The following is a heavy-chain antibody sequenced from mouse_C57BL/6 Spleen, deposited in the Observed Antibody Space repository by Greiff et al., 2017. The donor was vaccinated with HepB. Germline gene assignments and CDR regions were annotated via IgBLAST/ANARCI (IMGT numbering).Heavy chain of an antibody. J-gene: IGHJ4*01. CDR2: ISSGSSTI. CDR1: GFTFSDYG. Sequence: EVQVVESGGGLVKPGGSLKLSCAASGFTFSDYGMHWVRQAPEKGLEWVAYISSGSSTIYYADTVKGRFTISRDNAKNTLFLQMTSLRSEDTAMYCCAIWGYYYAMDYWGQGTSVTVSS. V-gene: IGHV5-17*01. CDR3: AIWGYYYAMDY.